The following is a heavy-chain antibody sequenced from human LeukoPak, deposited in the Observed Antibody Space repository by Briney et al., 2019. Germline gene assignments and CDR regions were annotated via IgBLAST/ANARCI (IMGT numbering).Heavy chain of an antibody. Sequence: GGSLRLSCAVSGFTFSNYNMNWVRQAPGKGLEWVSSITSSGTYIFYADSVKGRFTISRDNAKNSLYLQMNSLGPEDTAVYYCARDPYSGNYGNYYYYYMDVWGKGTTVTISS. V-gene: IGHV3-21*01. CDR3: ARDPYSGNYGNYYYYYMDV. CDR1: GFTFSNYN. J-gene: IGHJ6*03. CDR2: ITSSGTYI. D-gene: IGHD1-26*01.